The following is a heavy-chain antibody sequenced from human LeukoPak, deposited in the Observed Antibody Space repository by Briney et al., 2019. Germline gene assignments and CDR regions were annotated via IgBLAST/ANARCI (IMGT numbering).Heavy chain of an antibody. J-gene: IGHJ4*02. CDR2: ISSSGSTI. V-gene: IGHV3-48*03. D-gene: IGHD2-15*01. Sequence: GGSLRLSCAASGFTFSSYEMNWVRQAPGKGLERVSYISSSGSTIYYAASVKGRVTISRDNAKNSLYLQMNSLRAEDTAVYYCARALLGYYFDYWGQGTLVTVSS. CDR3: ARALLGYYFDY. CDR1: GFTFSSYE.